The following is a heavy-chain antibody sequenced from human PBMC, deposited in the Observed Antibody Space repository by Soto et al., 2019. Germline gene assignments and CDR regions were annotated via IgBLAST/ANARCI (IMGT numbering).Heavy chain of an antibody. CDR3: ARGVHQGYSYGFDY. CDR2: INHSGST. J-gene: IGHJ4*02. V-gene: IGHV4-34*01. Sequence: QVRLQQWGAGLLKPSETLSLTCAVYGGSFSGYYWSWIRQPPGKGLEWIGEINHSGSTNYNPSLKSRFTISVDTSKNQFSLKLSSVTAADTAVYYCARGVHQGYSYGFDYWGQGTLVTVSS. CDR1: GGSFSGYY. D-gene: IGHD5-18*01.